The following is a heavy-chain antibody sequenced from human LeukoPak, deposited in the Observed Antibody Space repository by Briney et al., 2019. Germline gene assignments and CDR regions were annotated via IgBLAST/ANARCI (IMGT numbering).Heavy chain of an antibody. J-gene: IGHJ2*01. D-gene: IGHD4-17*01. CDR2: FYSGDST. V-gene: IGHV3-66*01. CDR1: GFTVSHNY. CDR3: ARVPYGDYENWYFDL. Sequence: GGSLRLSCAASGFTVSHNYMSWVRQAPGKGLEWVSVFYSGDSTYYADSVKGRFTISRDNSKNTLYLQMNSLRAEDTAVYYCARVPYGDYENWYFDLWGRGTLVTVSS.